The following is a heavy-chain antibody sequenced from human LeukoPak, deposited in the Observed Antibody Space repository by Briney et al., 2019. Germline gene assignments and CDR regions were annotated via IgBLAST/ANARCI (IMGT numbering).Heavy chain of an antibody. D-gene: IGHD3-9*01. Sequence: GGSLRLSCAASGFTFSSYWTHWVRQAPGNWLVFVSRINSDGSSTSYADSVKGRFTISRDNAKNTLYLQMNSLRAEDTAVYHAESGIRYFDWLLPDDAFDIWGQGTMVTVSS. CDR2: INSDGSST. V-gene: IGHV3-74*01. CDR3: ESGIRYFDWLLPDDAFDI. CDR1: GFTFSSYW. J-gene: IGHJ3*02.